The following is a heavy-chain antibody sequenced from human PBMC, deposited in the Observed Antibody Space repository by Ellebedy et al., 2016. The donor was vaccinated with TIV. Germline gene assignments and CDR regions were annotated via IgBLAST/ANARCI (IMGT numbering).Heavy chain of an antibody. J-gene: IGHJ4*02. CDR3: AKGFLVDY. CDR1: GFTFSSYA. D-gene: IGHD2/OR15-2a*01. V-gene: IGHV3-23*01. Sequence: GESLKISCAASGFTFSSYAMSWVRQAPGKGLEWVSAISGSGGTSTYYADSVKGRLTISRDYSKNTVYLQMSSLRAEDTAVYYCAKGFLVDYWGQGTLVTVSS. CDR2: ISGSGGTST.